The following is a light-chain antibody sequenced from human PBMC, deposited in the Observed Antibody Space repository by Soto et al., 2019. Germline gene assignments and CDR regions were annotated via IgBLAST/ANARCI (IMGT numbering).Light chain of an antibody. J-gene: IGKJ4*01. Sequence: IVLTQSPGTLSLSPGERATLFCRASQSITNNYLAWYQQKPGQAPRLLIYGASSRATGIPDRFSGGGSGTDFTLTISRLEPEDFAVYYCQQFSSYPLTFGGGTKVDIK. CDR2: GAS. V-gene: IGKV3-20*01. CDR3: QQFSSYPLT. CDR1: QSITNNY.